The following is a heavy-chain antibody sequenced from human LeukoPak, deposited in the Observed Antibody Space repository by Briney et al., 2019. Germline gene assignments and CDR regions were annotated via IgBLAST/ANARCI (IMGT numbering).Heavy chain of an antibody. Sequence: GPLRLSCAASGFTFSSYTMRWVRQAPGKGLEWVSAISGSGGSTFYADSVKGRFTISRDNSKNTLYLQMNSLRAEDTAIYYCAKKYSSGQGRPYDYWGQGTLVTVSS. CDR2: ISGSGGST. CDR3: AKKYSSGQGRPYDY. J-gene: IGHJ4*02. D-gene: IGHD6-19*01. CDR1: GFTFSSYT. V-gene: IGHV3-23*01.